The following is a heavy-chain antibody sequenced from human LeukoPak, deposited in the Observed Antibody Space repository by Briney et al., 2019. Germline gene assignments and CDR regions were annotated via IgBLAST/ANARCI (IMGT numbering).Heavy chain of an antibody. CDR1: GGSISGYY. CDR3: ARLEPANWGSGPDY. J-gene: IGHJ4*02. CDR2: IYSTGTT. D-gene: IGHD7-27*01. V-gene: IGHV4-4*07. Sequence: SETLSLTCTVSGGSISGYYWSWIRQPAGGVLECIGRIYSTGTTTYNAPLRSRVTISVDQSKSQFSLKLTSVTAADTAVYYCARLEPANWGSGPDYWGQGTLVTVSS.